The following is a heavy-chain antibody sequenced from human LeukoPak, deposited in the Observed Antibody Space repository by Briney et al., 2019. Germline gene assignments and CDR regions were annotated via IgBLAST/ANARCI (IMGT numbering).Heavy chain of an antibody. J-gene: IGHJ5*02. V-gene: IGHV3-30*04. CDR1: GFTFSSYA. CDR3: ARASRYCSSTSCWYWFDP. D-gene: IGHD2-2*01. CDR2: ISYDGSNK. Sequence: GGSLRLSCAASGFTFSSYAMHWVRQAPGKGLEWVAVISYDGSNKYYADSVKGRFTISRDNSKSTLYLQMNSLRAEDTAVYYCARASRYCSSTSCWYWFDPWGQGTLVTVSS.